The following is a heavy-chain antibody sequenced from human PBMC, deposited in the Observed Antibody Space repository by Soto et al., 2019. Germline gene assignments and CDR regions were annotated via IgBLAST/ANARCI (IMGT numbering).Heavy chain of an antibody. D-gene: IGHD6-6*01. CDR1: GFSLTTDDVG. CDR3: AHTRYSISSFDY. J-gene: IGHJ4*02. V-gene: IGHV2-5*02. Sequence: SGPTLVNPTQTLTLTCTFSGFSLTTDDVGVGWIRQSPGKALDWLAVVYWDDDKRYSPSLKSRLTITKDTSKNQVFLTMSNMDPVDTATYYCAHTRYSISSFDYWGQGTLVTVSS. CDR2: VYWDDDK.